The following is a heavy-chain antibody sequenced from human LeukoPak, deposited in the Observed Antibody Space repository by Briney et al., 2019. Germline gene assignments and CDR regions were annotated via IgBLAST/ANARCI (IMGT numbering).Heavy chain of an antibody. Sequence: ASVKVSCKASGYTFTGYYMHWVRQAPGQGLEWMGWINPNSGGTNYAQKFQGRVTMTRDTSISTAYMELSRLRSDDTAVYYCARAIVGYDYVWGSYRYSAFDIWGQGTMVTVSS. J-gene: IGHJ3*02. CDR1: GYTFTGYY. CDR2: INPNSGGT. V-gene: IGHV1-2*02. D-gene: IGHD3-16*02. CDR3: ARAIVGYDYVWGSYRYSAFDI.